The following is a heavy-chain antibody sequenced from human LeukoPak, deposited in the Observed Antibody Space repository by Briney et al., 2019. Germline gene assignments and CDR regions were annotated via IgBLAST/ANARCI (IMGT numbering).Heavy chain of an antibody. CDR3: ATVSLSQESHYFDY. CDR1: GYTLTELS. D-gene: IGHD3-10*01. V-gene: IGHV1-24*01. CDR2: FDPEDGET. J-gene: IGHJ4*02. Sequence: ASVKVSCKVSGYTLTELSMHWVRQAPGKGLEWMGGFDPEDGETIYAQKFQGRVTMTEDTSTDTAYMELSSLRSEDTAVYYCATVSLSQESHYFDYWGQGTLATVSS.